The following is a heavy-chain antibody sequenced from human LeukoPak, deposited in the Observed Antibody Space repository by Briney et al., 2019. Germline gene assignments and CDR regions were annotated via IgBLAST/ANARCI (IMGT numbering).Heavy chain of an antibody. D-gene: IGHD5-18*01. CDR2: ISSSGSTI. J-gene: IGHJ6*02. CDR3: AREVTWIQLWRQDYGMDV. Sequence: PGRSLRLSCAASGFTFSDYYMSWIRQAPGKGLEWVSYISSSGSTIYYADSVKGRFTISRDNAKNSLYLQMNSLRAEDTAVYYCAREVTWIQLWRQDYGMDVWGQGTTVTVSS. CDR1: GFTFSDYY. V-gene: IGHV3-11*01.